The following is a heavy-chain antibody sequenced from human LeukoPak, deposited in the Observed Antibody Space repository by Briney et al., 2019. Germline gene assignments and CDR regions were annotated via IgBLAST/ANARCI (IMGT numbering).Heavy chain of an antibody. CDR3: ARVWRGGSGSFDYYYYMDV. CDR1: GGSISSGSYY. D-gene: IGHD3-10*01. V-gene: IGHV4-61*02. Sequence: SETLSLTCTVSGGSISSGSYYWSWIRQPAGKGLEWIGRIYTSGSTNYNPSLKSRVTISVDTSKNQFSLKLSSVTAADTAVYYCARVWRGGSGSFDYYYYMDVWGKGTTVTISS. J-gene: IGHJ6*03. CDR2: IYTSGST.